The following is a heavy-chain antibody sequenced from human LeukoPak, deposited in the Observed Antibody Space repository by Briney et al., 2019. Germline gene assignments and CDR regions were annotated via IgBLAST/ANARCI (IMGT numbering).Heavy chain of an antibody. Sequence: ASVKVSCKASGYTFTSYYMHWVRQAPGQGLEWMGLINPSGGSTSYAQKFQGRVTMTRDTSTSTVYMELSSLRSEDTAVYYCAREVAYCSSTSCYVPGWFDPWGQGTLVTVSS. J-gene: IGHJ5*02. CDR3: AREVAYCSSTSCYVPGWFDP. D-gene: IGHD2-2*01. CDR1: GYTFTSYY. V-gene: IGHV1-46*01. CDR2: INPSGGST.